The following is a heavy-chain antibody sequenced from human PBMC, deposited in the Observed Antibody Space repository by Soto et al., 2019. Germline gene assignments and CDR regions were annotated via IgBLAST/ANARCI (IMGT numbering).Heavy chain of an antibody. CDR2: IIPIFAAA. CDR3: ARGGDSVSFGSSFDE. V-gene: IGHV1-69*01. J-gene: IGHJ4*02. D-gene: IGHD1-26*01. Sequence: QVQLVQSGAEVKKPGSSVKVSCMASGGPFSNYAISWVRQAPGQGLEWMGGIIPIFAAALYAQTFQGRVTITADESSRTAYMELSSLRSDDTAVYYCARGGDSVSFGSSFDEWGQGTLVTVSS. CDR1: GGPFSNYA.